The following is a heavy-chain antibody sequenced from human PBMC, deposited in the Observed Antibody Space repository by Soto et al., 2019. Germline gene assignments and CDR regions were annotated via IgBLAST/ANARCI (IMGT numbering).Heavy chain of an antibody. J-gene: IGHJ4*02. D-gene: IGHD5-12*01. V-gene: IGHV4-31*03. CDR1: GRSFGTGGSY. CDR2: IYDSGNT. CDR3: ARKTGYEVFDF. Sequence: SETLSLTCTVSGRSFGTGGSYWSWIRHRPGKGLEWIGYIYDSGNTRYNPSLTSRVAVSLDTSKKQFFLMLTSVTAADTAVYYCARKTGYEVFDFWGQGTLVTVSS.